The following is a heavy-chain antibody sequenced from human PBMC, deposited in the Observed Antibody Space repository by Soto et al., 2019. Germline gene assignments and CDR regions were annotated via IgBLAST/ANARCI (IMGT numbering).Heavy chain of an antibody. D-gene: IGHD2-21*02. J-gene: IGHJ4*02. CDR2: INAGNGNT. V-gene: IGHV1-3*01. CDR3: ARAWVVVTAPDY. CDR1: GYTFTSYS. Sequence: SVKFSCKASGYTFTSYSMHWVRQAPGQRLEWMGWINAGNGNTKYSQKFQGRVTITRDTSASTAYMELSSLRSEDTAVYYCARAWVVVTAPDYWGQGTLVTVSS.